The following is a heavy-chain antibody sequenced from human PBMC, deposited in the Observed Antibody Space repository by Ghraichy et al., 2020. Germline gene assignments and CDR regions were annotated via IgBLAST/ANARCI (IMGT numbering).Heavy chain of an antibody. CDR3: ARDTTMAPWDYYYMDV. V-gene: IGHV4-34*01. J-gene: IGHJ6*03. D-gene: IGHD5-18*01. Sequence: SQTLSLTCAVYGGSFSGYYWSWIRQPPGKGLEWIGEINHSGSTNYNPSLKSRVTISVDTSKNQFSLKLSSVTAADTAVYYCARDTTMAPWDYYYMDVWGKGTTVTVSS. CDR2: INHSGST. CDR1: GGSFSGYY.